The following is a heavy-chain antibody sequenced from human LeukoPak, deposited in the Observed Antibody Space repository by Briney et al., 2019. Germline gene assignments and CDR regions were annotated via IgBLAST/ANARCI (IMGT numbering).Heavy chain of an antibody. CDR1: GGSISSYY. V-gene: IGHV4-59*08. J-gene: IGHJ4*02. D-gene: IGHD3-3*01. Sequence: SETLSLTCTVSGGSISSYYWSWIRQPPGKGLEWIGYIYYSGSTNYNPSLKRRVTISVDTSKNQFSLKLSSVTAADTAVYYCARHGPTGIVLRFLEWLLGYFDYWGQGTLVTVSS. CDR2: IYYSGST. CDR3: ARHGPTGIVLRFLEWLLGYFDY.